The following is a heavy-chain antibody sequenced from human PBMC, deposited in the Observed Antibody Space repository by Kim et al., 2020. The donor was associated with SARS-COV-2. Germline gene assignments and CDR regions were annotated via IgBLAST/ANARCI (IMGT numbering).Heavy chain of an antibody. CDR1: GYTFTSYG. Sequence: ASVKVSCKASGYTFTSYGISWVRQAPGQGLEWMGWISAYNGNTNYAQKLQGRVTMTTDTSTSTAYMELRSLRSDDTAVYYCARDRSGVALWQQLVRRVSVWYFDLWGRGTLVTVSS. J-gene: IGHJ2*01. D-gene: IGHD6-13*01. CDR2: ISAYNGNT. CDR3: ARDRSGVALWQQLVRRVSVWYFDL. V-gene: IGHV1-18*01.